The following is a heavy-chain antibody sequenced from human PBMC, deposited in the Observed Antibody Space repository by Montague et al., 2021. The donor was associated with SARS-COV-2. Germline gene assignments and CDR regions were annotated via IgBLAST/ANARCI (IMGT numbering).Heavy chain of an antibody. J-gene: IGHJ3*02. CDR2: FYSVGST. V-gene: IGHV4-59*02. CDR3: ARETMTADAFAI. Sequence: SETLSLTCTVSGASVSSSDWGWIRQSPGKGLEWIGYFYSVGSTDYNPSLKSRVTISRDTSKNQFSLKVRSATAADTAIYYCARETMTADAFAIWGQGTMVTVSS. D-gene: IGHD1-14*01. CDR1: GASVSSSD.